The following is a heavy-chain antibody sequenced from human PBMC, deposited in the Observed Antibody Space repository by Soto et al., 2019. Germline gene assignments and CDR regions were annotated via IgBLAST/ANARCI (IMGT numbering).Heavy chain of an antibody. CDR2: IDYSGST. Sequence: QVQLQESGPGLVKPSETLSLTCSVSVGSVSGSSHYWNWIRQTPGKGLEWIGYIDYSGSTNYNPSLKSRVTISVDTSKTQFSLKLSSVTAADTAVYYCARGGTSSRRAVAGYFHYWGQGTQVTVSS. CDR1: VGSVSGSSHY. CDR3: ARGGTSSRRAVAGYFHY. V-gene: IGHV4-61*01. J-gene: IGHJ1*01. D-gene: IGHD1-7*01.